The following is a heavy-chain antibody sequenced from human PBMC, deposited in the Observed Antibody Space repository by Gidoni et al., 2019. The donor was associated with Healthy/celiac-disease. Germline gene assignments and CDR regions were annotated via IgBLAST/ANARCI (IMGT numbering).Heavy chain of an antibody. Sequence: QVQLVESGGGVVQPGRSLRLSCAASGFTFRSYAMHWVRQAPGKGLEWVAVISYDGSNKYYADSVKGRFTISRDNSKNTLYLQMNSLRAEDTAVYYCARDTPLAPRMAVAGIFDYWGQGTLVTVSS. CDR3: ARDTPLAPRMAVAGIFDY. D-gene: IGHD6-19*01. CDR1: GFTFRSYA. CDR2: ISYDGSNK. J-gene: IGHJ4*02. V-gene: IGHV3-30*04.